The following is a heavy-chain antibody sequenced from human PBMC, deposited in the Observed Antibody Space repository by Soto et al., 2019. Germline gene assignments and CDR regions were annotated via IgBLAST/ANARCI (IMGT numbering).Heavy chain of an antibody. CDR2: ISAYNGNT. V-gene: IGHV1-18*04. J-gene: IGHJ6*02. CDR3: ARDTSSGWYLGYYGMDV. CDR1: GYIFTDYY. Sequence: GASVKVSCKASGYIFTDYYMHWVRQAPGQELGWMGWISAYNGNTNYAQKLQGRVTMTTDTSTSTAYMELRSLRSDDTAVYYCARDTSSGWYLGYYGMDVWGQGTTVTVSS. D-gene: IGHD6-19*01.